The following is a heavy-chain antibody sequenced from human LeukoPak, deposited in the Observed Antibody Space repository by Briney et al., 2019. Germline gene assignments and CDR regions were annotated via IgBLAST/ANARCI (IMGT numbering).Heavy chain of an antibody. CDR3: ATGGTSNYYYGDV. J-gene: IGHJ6*02. V-gene: IGHV4-59*01. CDR1: GGSISPYY. D-gene: IGHD3-22*01. CDR2: IYYSGST. Sequence: SETLSLTCTVSGGSISPYYWNWIRQPPGKGLEWIGSIYYSGSTNHNPSLKSRVTISVDTSKNQFSLRLSSVTAADTAVYYCATGGTSNYYYGDVWGQGTTVTVSS.